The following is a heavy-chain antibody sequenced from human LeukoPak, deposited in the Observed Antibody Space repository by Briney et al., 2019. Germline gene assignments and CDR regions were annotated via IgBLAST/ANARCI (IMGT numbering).Heavy chain of an antibody. D-gene: IGHD3-10*01. CDR3: ARLTMVRGVIITDYFDY. V-gene: IGHV4-39*01. J-gene: IGHJ4*02. CDR2: IYYSGST. CDR1: GDSISSSSYY. Sequence: SETLSLTCTVSGDSISSSSYYWGWIRQPPGKGLEWIGSIYYSGSTYYNPSLKSRVTISVDTSKNQFSLKLSSVTAADTAVYYCARLTMVRGVIITDYFDYWGQGTLVTVSS.